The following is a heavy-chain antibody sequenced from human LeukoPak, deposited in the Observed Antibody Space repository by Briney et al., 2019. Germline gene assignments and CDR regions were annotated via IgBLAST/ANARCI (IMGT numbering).Heavy chain of an antibody. Sequence: PSGTLTRSSAGSAFTCSSYSRKWLRHAPGNGLEGCSSISSSNSYLYYAAPVKRRFTISRDNAKHSLYLQLNSLRAEDTAVYYCARATIAVAGTDYYYYHMAVWGKGNTVTVSS. V-gene: IGHV3-21*01. CDR3: ARATIAVAGTDYYYYHMAV. J-gene: IGHJ6*03. CDR1: AFTCSSYS. CDR2: ISSSNSYL. D-gene: IGHD6-19*01.